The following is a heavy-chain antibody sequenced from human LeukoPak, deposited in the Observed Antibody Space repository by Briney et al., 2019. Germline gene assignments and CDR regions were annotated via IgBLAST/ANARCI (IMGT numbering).Heavy chain of an antibody. Sequence: ASVKVSCKASGYTFTSYAMNWVRQAPGQGLEWMGWINTNTGNPTYAQGFTGRFVFSLDTSVSTAYLQISSLKAEDTAVYYCARVLKGIAVAGKGLDYWGQGALVTVSS. V-gene: IGHV7-4-1*02. D-gene: IGHD6-19*01. J-gene: IGHJ4*02. CDR1: GYTFTSYA. CDR3: ARVLKGIAVAGKGLDY. CDR2: INTNTGNP.